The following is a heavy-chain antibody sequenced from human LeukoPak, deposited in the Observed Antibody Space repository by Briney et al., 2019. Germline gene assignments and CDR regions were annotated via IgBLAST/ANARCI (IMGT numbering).Heavy chain of an antibody. D-gene: IGHD2-15*01. Sequence: GGSLRLSCAASGFTFSDYYMSWIRQAPGKGLEWVSYISSSGSTIYYADSVKGRFTISRDNAKNSLYLQMNSLRAEDTAVYYCARDAPTIDHAFDIWGQGTMVTVSS. CDR3: ARDAPTIDHAFDI. CDR2: ISSSGSTI. V-gene: IGHV3-11*04. J-gene: IGHJ3*02. CDR1: GFTFSDYY.